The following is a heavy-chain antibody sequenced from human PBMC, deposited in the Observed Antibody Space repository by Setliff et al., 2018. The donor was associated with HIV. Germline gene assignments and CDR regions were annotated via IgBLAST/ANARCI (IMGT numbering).Heavy chain of an antibody. Sequence: ASVKVSCKTTGYTFSTYPMHWVRQAPGQRLEWMGWITTGNGDTQYSQKFRDRVTITRDTSADTVYMELSSLRSEDTAVYYCARDRDGATMVRGVIIRGGFDYWGQGTLVTVSS. CDR1: GYTFSTYP. V-gene: IGHV1-3*04. CDR2: ITTGNGDT. J-gene: IGHJ4*02. D-gene: IGHD3-10*01. CDR3: ARDRDGATMVRGVIIRGGFDY.